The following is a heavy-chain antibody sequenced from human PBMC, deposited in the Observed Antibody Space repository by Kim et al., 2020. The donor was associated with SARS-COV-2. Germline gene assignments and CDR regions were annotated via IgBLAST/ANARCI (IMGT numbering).Heavy chain of an antibody. J-gene: IGHJ4*02. D-gene: IGHD1-1*01. CDR3: ARSHNWNGYYFDY. Sequence: YPPSLKSRVTISVDTSKNQFSLKLSSVTAADTAVYYCARSHNWNGYYFDYWGQGTLVTVSS. V-gene: IGHV4-59*01.